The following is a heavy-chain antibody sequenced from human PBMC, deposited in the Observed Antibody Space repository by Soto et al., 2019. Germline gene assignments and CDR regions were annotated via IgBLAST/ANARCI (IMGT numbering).Heavy chain of an antibody. J-gene: IGHJ4*02. CDR1: GFTFSSYA. CDR2: ISYDGSNK. Sequence: GGSLRLSCAASGFTFSSYAMHWVRQAPGKGLEWVAVISYDGSNKYYADSVKGRFTISRDNSKNTLYLQMNSLRAEDTAVYYCARDGGSGANCEFGAPAFAYWGQGNLVTVSS. D-gene: IGHD2-15*01. V-gene: IGHV3-30-3*01. CDR3: ARDGGSGANCEFGAPAFAY.